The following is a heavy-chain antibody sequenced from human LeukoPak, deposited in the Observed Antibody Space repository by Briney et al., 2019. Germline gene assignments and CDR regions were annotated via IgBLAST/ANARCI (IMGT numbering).Heavy chain of an antibody. CDR2: IKQDGSEK. D-gene: IGHD1-20*01. CDR3: ARLFASGITGTQDY. Sequence: GGSLRLSCAASGFTFSSYWMSWVRQAPGKGLEWVANIKQDGSEKYYVDSVKGRFTISRDNAKNSLYLQMNSLRAEDTAVYYCARLFASGITGTQDYWGQGTLVTVSS. V-gene: IGHV3-7*01. J-gene: IGHJ4*02. CDR1: GFTFSSYW.